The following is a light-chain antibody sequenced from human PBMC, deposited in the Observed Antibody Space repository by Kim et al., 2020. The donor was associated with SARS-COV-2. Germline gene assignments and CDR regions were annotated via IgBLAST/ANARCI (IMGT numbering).Light chain of an antibody. J-gene: IGKJ2*01. Sequence: PGERATLYCRASQSVSSSYLAWYQQKPGQAPRLLIYGASSRATGIPDRFSGSGSGTDFTLTISRLEPEDFAVYYCQQYGSSPPTYTFGQGTKLEI. CDR2: GAS. V-gene: IGKV3-20*01. CDR1: QSVSSSY. CDR3: QQYGSSPPTYT.